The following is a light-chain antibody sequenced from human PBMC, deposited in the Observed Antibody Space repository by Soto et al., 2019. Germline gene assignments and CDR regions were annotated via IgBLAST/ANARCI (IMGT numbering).Light chain of an antibody. CDR3: QQYGRPRTYT. CDR2: GAS. CDR1: QSVSSSY. J-gene: IGKJ2*01. V-gene: IGKV3-20*01. Sequence: EVVLTQSPGTLSLSPGERATLSCRASQSVSSSYLAWYQQKPGQAPRLLIYGASSRATGIPDRFSGSGSGTDVNLTISRLEHEALAVYYRQQYGRPRTYTLGQGTKVEIK.